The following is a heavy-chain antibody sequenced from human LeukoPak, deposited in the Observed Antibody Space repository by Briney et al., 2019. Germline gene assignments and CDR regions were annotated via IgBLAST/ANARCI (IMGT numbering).Heavy chain of an antibody. D-gene: IGHD1-26*01. CDR2: ISYDGSNK. V-gene: IGHV3-30-3*01. CDR1: GFTFSSYA. CDR3: ARSTLTHGRFDP. J-gene: IGHJ5*02. Sequence: GGSLRLSCAASGFTFSSYAMHWVRQAPGKGLDWVAVISYDGSNKYYADSVKGRFTISRDNSKNTLYLQMNSLRAEDTAVYYCARSTLTHGRFDPWGQGTLVTVSS.